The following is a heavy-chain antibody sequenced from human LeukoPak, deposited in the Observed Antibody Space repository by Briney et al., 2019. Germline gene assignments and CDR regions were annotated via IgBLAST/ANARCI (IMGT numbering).Heavy chain of an antibody. CDR2: INHSGST. J-gene: IGHJ6*02. D-gene: IGHD1-26*01. V-gene: IGHV4-34*01. Sequence: SETLSLTCAVYGGSFSGYYWSWIRQPPGKGLEWIGEINHSGSTNYNPSLKSRVTISVDTSKNQFSLKLSSVTAADTGVYYCAKVGATYYYYYGMDVWGQGTTVTVSS. CDR1: GGSFSGYY. CDR3: AKVGATYYYYYGMDV.